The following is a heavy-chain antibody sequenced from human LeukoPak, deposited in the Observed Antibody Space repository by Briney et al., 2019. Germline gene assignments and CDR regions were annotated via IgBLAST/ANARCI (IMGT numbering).Heavy chain of an antibody. Sequence: PSQTLSLTCSVSGGSISSGGYYWSWIRPHPGKGLGWVGYIYYSGRTYYNPSLKSRVTISVDTSKNQFSLKLSSVTAADTAVYYCARESVGMAKHLSRGAFDIWGQGTMVTVSS. J-gene: IGHJ3*02. CDR3: ARESVGMAKHLSRGAFDI. D-gene: IGHD5-24*01. CDR1: GGSISSGGYY. V-gene: IGHV4-31*03. CDR2: IYYSGRT.